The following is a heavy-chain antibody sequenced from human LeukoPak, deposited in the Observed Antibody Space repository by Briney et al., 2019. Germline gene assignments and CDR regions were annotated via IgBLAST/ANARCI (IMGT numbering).Heavy chain of an antibody. D-gene: IGHD3-22*01. V-gene: IGHV3-23*01. CDR1: GFTFNTYA. Sequence: GSLRLSCAASGFTFNTYAMSWVRQARGKGLDWVSAISGSGASTYYADSVKGRFTISRDNSKNTLYLQMNSLRAEDTAVYYCAKDARVSYFDYWGQGTLVTVSS. J-gene: IGHJ4*02. CDR2: ISGSGAST. CDR3: AKDARVSYFDY.